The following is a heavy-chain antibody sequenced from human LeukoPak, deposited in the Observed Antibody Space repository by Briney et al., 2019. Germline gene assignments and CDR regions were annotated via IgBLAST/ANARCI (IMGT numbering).Heavy chain of an antibody. Sequence: PGRFLRLSCAASGFTFSSYGMHWVRQAPGKGLEWVAVISYDGSNKYYADSVKGRFTISRDNSKNTLYLQMNSLRAEDTAVYYCAKTMTGYVWGSPNYWGQGTLVTVSS. D-gene: IGHD3-16*01. J-gene: IGHJ4*02. V-gene: IGHV3-30*18. CDR1: GFTFSSYG. CDR3: AKTMTGYVWGSPNY. CDR2: ISYDGSNK.